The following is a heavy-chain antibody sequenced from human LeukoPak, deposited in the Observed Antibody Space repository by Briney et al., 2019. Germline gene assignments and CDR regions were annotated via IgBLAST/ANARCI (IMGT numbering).Heavy chain of an antibody. CDR2: IYYSGST. CDR3: AGSYCSSTSCYRYYYYGMDV. Sequence: SETLSLTCTVSGGSISGYYWSWIRQPPGKGLEWIGYIYYSGSTNYNPSLKSRVTISVDTSKNQFSLKLSSVTAADTAVYYCAGSYCSSTSCYRYYYYGMDVWGQGTTVTVSS. D-gene: IGHD2-2*01. CDR1: GGSISGYY. J-gene: IGHJ6*02. V-gene: IGHV4-59*08.